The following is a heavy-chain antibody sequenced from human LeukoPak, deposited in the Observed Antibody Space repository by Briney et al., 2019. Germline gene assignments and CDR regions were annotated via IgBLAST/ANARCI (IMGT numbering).Heavy chain of an antibody. J-gene: IGHJ4*02. V-gene: IGHV3-48*01. CDR1: GFTFSSYS. Sequence: PGGSLRLSCAASGFTFSSYSMNWVRQAPGKGLEWVSYISSSSSTIYYADSVKGRFTISRDNAKNSLYLQMNSLRAEDTVVYYCARDPDYWGQGTLVTVSS. CDR3: ARDPDY. CDR2: ISSSSSTI.